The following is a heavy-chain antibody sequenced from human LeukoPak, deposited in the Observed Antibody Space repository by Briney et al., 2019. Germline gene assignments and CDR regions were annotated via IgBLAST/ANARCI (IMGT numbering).Heavy chain of an antibody. D-gene: IGHD2-21*02. CDR3: TSWGDTTAEYFQR. J-gene: IGHJ1*01. Sequence: GGSLRLSCVVSGFTFNRCWMNWVRQASGKGLEWVAHISPDGRDTYYVDSVKGRFTISRDNAQNSMYLQMNSLRVEDTAVYYCTSWGDTTAEYFQRWGQGTLVTVSS. CDR2: ISPDGRDT. V-gene: IGHV3-7*01. CDR1: GFTFNRCW.